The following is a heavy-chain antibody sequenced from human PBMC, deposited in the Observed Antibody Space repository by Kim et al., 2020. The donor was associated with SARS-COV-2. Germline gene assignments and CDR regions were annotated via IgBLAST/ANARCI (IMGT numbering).Heavy chain of an antibody. CDR2: ISNAGST. Sequence: SETLSLTCTVSGDSISSGSYYWGWSRQPPGKGLEWIGSISNAGSTYYYPSLKSRVSISVDTSKNQFSLRLSSVTAADTAVYYCVRRASYDSSHYYLIDYWGQGTLVTVSS. V-gene: IGHV4-39*01. J-gene: IGHJ4*02. D-gene: IGHD3-22*01. CDR1: GDSISSGSYY. CDR3: VRRASYDSSHYYLIDY.